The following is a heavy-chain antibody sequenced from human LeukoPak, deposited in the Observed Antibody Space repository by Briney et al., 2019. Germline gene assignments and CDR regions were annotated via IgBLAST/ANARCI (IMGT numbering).Heavy chain of an antibody. D-gene: IGHD6-19*01. CDR1: GFSFHNYA. V-gene: IGHV3-23*01. J-gene: IGHJ6*04. Sequence: GGSLRLSCAASGFSFHNYAMSWVRQAPGKGLEWVSSIGDTGSNIHYTDSAKGRFTISRDNSKNTLFLQMSSLRAEDTAVYYCAKSASGWTRSGFAVWGKGTTVTVSS. CDR3: AKSASGWTRSGFAV. CDR2: IGDTGSNI.